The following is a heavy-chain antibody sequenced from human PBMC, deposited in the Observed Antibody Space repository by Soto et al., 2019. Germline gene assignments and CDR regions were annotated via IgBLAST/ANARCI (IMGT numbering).Heavy chain of an antibody. CDR3: AKDAPYYYGSSGYYGPFDY. Sequence: PGGSLRLSCAASGFTFSSYGIHWVRQAPGKGLEWVALISYDGSNKYYADSVKGRFTISRDNSKNTLYLQMNSLRAEDTAMYYCAKDAPYYYGSSGYYGPFDYWGQGTLVTVS. CDR1: GFTFSSYG. D-gene: IGHD3-22*01. J-gene: IGHJ4*02. CDR2: ISYDGSNK. V-gene: IGHV3-30*18.